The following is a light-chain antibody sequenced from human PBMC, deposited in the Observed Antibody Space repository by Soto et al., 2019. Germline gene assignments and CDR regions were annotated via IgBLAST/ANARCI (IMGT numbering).Light chain of an antibody. CDR3: QQSYSTTWT. J-gene: IGKJ1*01. CDR2: AAS. Sequence: DIQMTQSPSSLSASVGDRVTITCRASQGISTYLNWYQQKPGNAPKLLIYAASSLKSGVPSRFSGSGSETDFTLTISSLQPEDFATYSCQQSYSTTWTFGQGTKVDIK. V-gene: IGKV1-39*01. CDR1: QGISTY.